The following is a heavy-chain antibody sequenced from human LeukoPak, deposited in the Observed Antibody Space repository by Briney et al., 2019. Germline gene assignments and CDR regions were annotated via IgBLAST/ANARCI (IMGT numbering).Heavy chain of an antibody. V-gene: IGHV3-66*01. J-gene: IGHJ4*02. CDR1: GFNVSSSF. CDR3: ARAQGRGFDY. CDR2: IYSGGTT. Sequence: GSLRLSCAASGFNVSSSFLSWVRQAPGKGLEYVSVIYSGGTTYYADSVKGRFTISRDNSKNTVHLQMNSLRAEDTAVYYCARAQGRGFDYWGQGTLVTVSA.